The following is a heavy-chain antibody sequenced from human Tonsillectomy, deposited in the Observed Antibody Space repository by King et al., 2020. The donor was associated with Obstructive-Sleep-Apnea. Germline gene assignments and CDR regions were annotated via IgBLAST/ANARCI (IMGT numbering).Heavy chain of an antibody. CDR2: VNHSGST. CDR1: GGSFSDYY. Sequence: VQLQQWGAGLLKPSETLSLTCAVYGGSFSDYYWSWIRQPPGKGLEWIGEVNHSGSTNYSPSLKSRVTILVDMSKNQFSLKLNSVTAADTAVYYCARGSGAADVNWFDPWGQGALVTVSS. CDR3: ARGSGAADVNWFDP. D-gene: IGHD6-13*01. J-gene: IGHJ5*02. V-gene: IGHV4-34*01.